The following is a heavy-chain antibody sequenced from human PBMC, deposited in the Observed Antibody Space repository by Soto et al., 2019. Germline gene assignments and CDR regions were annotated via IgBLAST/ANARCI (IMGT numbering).Heavy chain of an antibody. J-gene: IGHJ4*02. CDR1: GFTFNNYA. Sequence: EVQLLESGGGLVQPGGSLRLSCAASGFTFNNYAMSWVRQAPGKGLEWVSTITGGGAGTYYADSVKGRFTISRDNSNNTLCLGWDSLRVEDTALYYCAKCFRNYAADNFDNWGQGTLVTVSS. CDR3: AKCFRNYAADNFDN. V-gene: IGHV3-23*01. CDR2: ITGGGAGT. D-gene: IGHD4-4*01.